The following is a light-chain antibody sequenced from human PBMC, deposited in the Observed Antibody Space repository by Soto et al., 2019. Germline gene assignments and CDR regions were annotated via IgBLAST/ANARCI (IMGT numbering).Light chain of an antibody. CDR2: DVS. V-gene: IGLV2-11*01. Sequence: QSALTQPRSVSGSPGQSVTISCTGTRSDVGGYNFVSWYQQHPGKAPKLMIYDVSKRPSGVPDRFSGSKSGNTASLTISGLQAEDEADYHCGSYAGSDTVVFGGGTKLTVL. CDR1: RSDVGGYNF. CDR3: GSYAGSDTVV. J-gene: IGLJ3*02.